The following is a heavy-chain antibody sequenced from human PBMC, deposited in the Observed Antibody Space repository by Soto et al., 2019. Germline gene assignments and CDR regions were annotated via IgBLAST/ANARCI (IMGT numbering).Heavy chain of an antibody. Sequence: QVQLVQSGAEVKKPGSSVKVSCKASGGTFSSYTISWVRQAPGQGLEWMGRIIPILGIANYAQKFQGRVRITADKSTSTAYMELSSLRSEDTAVYYCAREAYGGKTESYWGQGTLVTVSS. CDR3: AREAYGGKTESY. CDR1: GGTFSSYT. CDR2: IIPILGIA. V-gene: IGHV1-69*08. J-gene: IGHJ4*02. D-gene: IGHD4-17*01.